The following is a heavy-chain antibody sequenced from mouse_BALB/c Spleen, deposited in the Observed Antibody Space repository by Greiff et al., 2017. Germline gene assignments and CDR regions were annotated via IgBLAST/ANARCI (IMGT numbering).Heavy chain of an antibody. V-gene: IGHV1-69*02. CDR1: GYTFTSYW. CDR3: TRSSDYDERFYAMDD. J-gene: IGHJ4*01. CDR2: IYPSDSYT. Sequence: QVQLQQPGAELVRPGASVKLSCKASGYTFTSYWINWVKQRPGQGLEWIGNIYPSDSYTNYNQKFKDKATLTVDKSSSTAYMQLSSPTSEDSAFYYCTRSSDYDERFYAMDDWGQGTSVTVSS. D-gene: IGHD2-4*01.